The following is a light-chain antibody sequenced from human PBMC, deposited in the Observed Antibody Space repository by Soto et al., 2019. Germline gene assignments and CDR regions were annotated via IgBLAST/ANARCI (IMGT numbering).Light chain of an antibody. Sequence: ILMTQTPLSLSIIPGQTASISCKSSQSLLHSDGKTYFYWYVQKAGQAPQPLIYEVSNRFSGVPEGFSGSGSRTDFTLKISRVEADDVGIYYCMQAIDIPWTFGQGTKV. CDR2: EVS. CDR1: QSLLHSDGKTY. V-gene: IGKV2-29*03. CDR3: MQAIDIPWT. J-gene: IGKJ1*01.